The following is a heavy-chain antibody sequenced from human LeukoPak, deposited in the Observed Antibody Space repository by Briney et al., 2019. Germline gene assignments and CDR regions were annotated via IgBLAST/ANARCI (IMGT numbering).Heavy chain of an antibody. V-gene: IGHV3-53*01. CDR1: GFTVSSNY. D-gene: IGHD3-22*01. CDR3: ASLGTYYYDSSGYLIDY. CDR2: IYSGGST. J-gene: IGHJ4*02. Sequence: GGSLRLSCAASGFTVSSNYMSWVRQAPGKGLEWVSVIYSGGSTYYADSVKGRFTISRDNSTNTLYLQMNSLRAEDTAVYYCASLGTYYYDSSGYLIDYWGQGTLVTVSS.